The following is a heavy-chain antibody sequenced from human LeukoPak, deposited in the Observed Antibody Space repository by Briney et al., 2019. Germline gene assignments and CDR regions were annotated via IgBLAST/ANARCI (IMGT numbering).Heavy chain of an antibody. CDR1: GYTFTSYY. Sequence: ASVKVSCKASGYTFTSYYMHWVRQAPGQGLEWMGIINPSGGSTSYAQKFQGRVTMTRDTSTSTVYMELSSLRSEDTAVYHCARDLARLGSTSCYLNYWGQGTLVTVSS. V-gene: IGHV1-46*01. CDR2: INPSGGST. CDR3: ARDLARLGSTSCYLNY. D-gene: IGHD2-2*01. J-gene: IGHJ4*02.